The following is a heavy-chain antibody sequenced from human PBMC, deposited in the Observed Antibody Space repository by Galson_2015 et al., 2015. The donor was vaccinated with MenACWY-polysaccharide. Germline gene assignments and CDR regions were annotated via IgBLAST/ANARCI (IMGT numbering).Heavy chain of an antibody. CDR2: ITYDGSGQ. CDR1: GFTFSSYG. CDR3: AKREARNSGPFDL. J-gene: IGHJ4*02. Sequence: SLRLSCAASGFTFSSYGMHWVRQAPGKGLEWVTYITYDGSGQNYACSVKGRFTISRDNSKSMLYLQMDSLRAEDTAVYHCAKREARNSGPFDLWGQGALVTVSS. V-gene: IGHV3-30*18. D-gene: IGHD6-19*01.